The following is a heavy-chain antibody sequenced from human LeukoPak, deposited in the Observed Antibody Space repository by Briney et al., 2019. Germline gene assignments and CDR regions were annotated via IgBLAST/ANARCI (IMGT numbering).Heavy chain of an antibody. J-gene: IGHJ4*02. D-gene: IGHD3-9*01. CDR1: GFTFSSYW. Sequence: GGSLRLSCAASGFTFSSYWMSWVRQAPGKGLEWVANIKEDGSEKYYVDSVKGRFTISRDNAKNSLYLQMNSLRAEDTAVYYCASPVLRYVKGSLQDYWGQGTLVTVSS. V-gene: IGHV3-7*03. CDR2: IKEDGSEK. CDR3: ASPVLRYVKGSLQDY.